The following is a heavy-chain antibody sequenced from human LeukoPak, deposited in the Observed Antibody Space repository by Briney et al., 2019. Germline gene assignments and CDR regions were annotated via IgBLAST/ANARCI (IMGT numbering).Heavy chain of an antibody. Sequence: GGSLRPSCAASGFTFSTYAMHWVRQAPGKGLEWVAVISYDGSSKYYADSVKGRFTISRDNAKNSLYLQMNSLRAEDTAVYYCAALGITMIGGVWGKGTTVTISS. CDR2: ISYDGSSK. J-gene: IGHJ6*04. CDR3: AALGITMIGGV. CDR1: GFTFSTYA. D-gene: IGHD3-10*02. V-gene: IGHV3-30*04.